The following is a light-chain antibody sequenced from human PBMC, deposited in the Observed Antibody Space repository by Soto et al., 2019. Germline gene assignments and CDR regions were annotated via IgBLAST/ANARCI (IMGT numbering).Light chain of an antibody. CDR2: GAS. Sequence: IVLTQSPDTLSLSPGENATLSCRPSQSVARNGLAWFQQKGGQAPRLLIYGASRRATAIPDRFRGSGSGTEFTLTISEVEPEDFAVYYCQQYETSPWTFGQGTKV. V-gene: IGKV3-20*01. J-gene: IGKJ1*01. CDR3: QQYETSPWT. CDR1: QSVARNG.